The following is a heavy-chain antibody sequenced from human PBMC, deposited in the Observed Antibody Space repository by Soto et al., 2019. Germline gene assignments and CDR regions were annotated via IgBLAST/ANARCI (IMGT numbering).Heavy chain of an antibody. CDR3: ARESEDLTSNFDY. J-gene: IGHJ4*02. CDR2: ISSTTNYI. V-gene: IGHV3-21*01. CDR1: GFTFSSHS. Sequence: PGGSLRLSCAASGFTFSSHSINWVRQAPGKGLEWVSSISSTTNYIYYADSMKGRFTVSRDNAKNSVYLDMNSLSAEDTAVYYCARESEDLTSNFDYWGQGTLVTVSS.